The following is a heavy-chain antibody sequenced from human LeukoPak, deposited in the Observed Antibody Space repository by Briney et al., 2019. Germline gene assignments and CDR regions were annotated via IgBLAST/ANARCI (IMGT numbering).Heavy chain of an antibody. D-gene: IGHD3-22*01. Sequence: SETLSLTRTVSGGSISSYYWSCIRQPAGTGLDWIGRIYTSGSTNYNPSLKSRVTISVDKSKNQFSLKLSSVTAADTAVYYCASQWAYDRYFDLWGRGTLVTVSS. J-gene: IGHJ2*01. V-gene: IGHV4-4*07. CDR2: IYTSGST. CDR1: GGSISSYY. CDR3: ASQWAYDRYFDL.